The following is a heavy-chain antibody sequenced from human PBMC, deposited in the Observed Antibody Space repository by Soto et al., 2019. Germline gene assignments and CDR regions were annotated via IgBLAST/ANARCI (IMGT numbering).Heavy chain of an antibody. CDR1: GYAFTSYA. J-gene: IGHJ3*02. CDR2: INAGNGNT. V-gene: IGHV1-3*01. CDR3: AGDRLPYCTNGVCPYAFDI. D-gene: IGHD2-8*01. Sequence: GASVKVSCKASGYAFTSYAMHWVRQAPGQRLEWMGWINAGNGNTKYSQKFQGRVTITRDTSASTAYMELSSLRSEDTAVYYCAGDRLPYCTNGVCPYAFDIWGQGTMLTVS.